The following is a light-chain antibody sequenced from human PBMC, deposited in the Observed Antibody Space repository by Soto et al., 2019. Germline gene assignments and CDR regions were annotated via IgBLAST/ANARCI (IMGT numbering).Light chain of an antibody. Sequence: QSALTQPASVSGSPGQSITISCTGTSSDVGGYNYVSWYQQHPGKAPKLMIYEVSNRPSGVSNRFSGSKSGNTASLTISGLQAEDEADYYCSSYTSSSTIESVLGTGTKV. CDR1: SSDVGGYNY. V-gene: IGLV2-14*01. CDR2: EVS. J-gene: IGLJ1*01. CDR3: SSYTSSSTIESV.